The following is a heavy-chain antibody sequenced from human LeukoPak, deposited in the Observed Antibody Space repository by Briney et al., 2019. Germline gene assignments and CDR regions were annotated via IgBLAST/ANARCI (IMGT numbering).Heavy chain of an antibody. Sequence: GGSLRLSCAASGFTFSTYSMNWVRQAPGKGLEWVSSISSSSGYIHYADSVKGRFTISRDNAKNSLYLQMNSLRDTDTAVYYCARDGLYSSGWSNSYYYYYYMDVWGKGTTVTVSS. CDR1: GFTFSTYS. CDR2: ISSSSGYI. D-gene: IGHD6-19*01. CDR3: ARDGLYSSGWSNSYYYYYYMDV. J-gene: IGHJ6*03. V-gene: IGHV3-21*01.